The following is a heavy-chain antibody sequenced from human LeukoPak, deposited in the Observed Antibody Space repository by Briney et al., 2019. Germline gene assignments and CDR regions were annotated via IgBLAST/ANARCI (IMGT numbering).Heavy chain of an antibody. CDR3: ARHSMVATKKGLDY. Sequence: PSETLSLTCPVSGGSISSSSYYWGWIRQPPGKGLEWLWSIYYSGGTYYNPFLKSRVTISVDTSKNQFSLKLSSVTAADTAVYYCARHSMVATKKGLDYWGQGTLVTVSS. CDR2: IYYSGGT. V-gene: IGHV4-39*01. J-gene: IGHJ4*02. CDR1: GGSISSSSYY. D-gene: IGHD5-12*01.